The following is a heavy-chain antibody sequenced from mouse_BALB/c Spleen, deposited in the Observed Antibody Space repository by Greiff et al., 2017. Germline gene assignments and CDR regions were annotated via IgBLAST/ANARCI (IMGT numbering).Heavy chain of an antibody. CDR1: GFTFSDYG. CDR3: ARGYDYDVFAY. V-gene: IGHV5-15*02. CDR2: ISNLAYSI. Sequence: EVMLVESGGGLVQPGGSRKLSCAASGFTFSDYGMAWVRQAPGKGPEWVAFISNLAYSIYYADTVTGRFTISRENAKNTLYLEMSSLRSEDTAMYYCARGYDYDVFAYWGQGTLVTVSA. J-gene: IGHJ3*01. D-gene: IGHD2-4*01.